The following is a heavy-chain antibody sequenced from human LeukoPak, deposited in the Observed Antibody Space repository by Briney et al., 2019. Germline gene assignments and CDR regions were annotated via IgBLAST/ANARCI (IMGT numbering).Heavy chain of an antibody. CDR1: GGSISNSGYY. CDR2: IYYSGST. Sequence: PSETLSLTCTVSGGSISNSGYYWGWIRQPPGKGLEWIGNIYYSGSTYYNPSLKSRVTISVDTSKNQFSLKLSSVTAADTAVYYCAKTYYYDPFDFSGQGKPGTVSS. D-gene: IGHD3-22*01. J-gene: IGHJ4*02. CDR3: AKTYYYDPFDF. V-gene: IGHV4-39*01.